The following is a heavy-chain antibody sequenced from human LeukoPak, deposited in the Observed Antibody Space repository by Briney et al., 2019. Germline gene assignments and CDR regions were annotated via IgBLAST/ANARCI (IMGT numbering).Heavy chain of an antibody. V-gene: IGHV3-21*01. Sequence: PGGSLRLSCAASGFTFSRYSMNWVRQAPGKGLEWVSSISSSSSYIYYADSVKGRFTISRDNAKNSLYLQMNSLRAEDTAVYYCARDLNDYGDGGYFDYWGQGTLVTVSS. CDR1: GFTFSRYS. CDR2: ISSSSSYI. J-gene: IGHJ4*02. CDR3: ARDLNDYGDGGYFDY. D-gene: IGHD4-17*01.